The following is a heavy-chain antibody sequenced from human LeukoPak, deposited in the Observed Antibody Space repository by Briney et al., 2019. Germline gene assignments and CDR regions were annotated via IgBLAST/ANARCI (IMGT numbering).Heavy chain of an antibody. J-gene: IGHJ5*02. CDR3: ARGALAARLYYNWFDP. D-gene: IGHD6-6*01. CDR2: IYYSGST. Sequence: SQTLSLTCTVSGGSISSGGYYWSWIRQHPGKGLEWIGYIYYSGSTYYNPSLKSRVTISVDTSKNQFSLKLSSVTAADTAVYYCARGALAARLYYNWFDPWGQGTLVTVSS. CDR1: GGSISSGGYY. V-gene: IGHV4-31*03.